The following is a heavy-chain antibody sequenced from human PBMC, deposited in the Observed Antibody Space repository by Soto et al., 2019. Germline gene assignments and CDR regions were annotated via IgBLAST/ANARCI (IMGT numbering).Heavy chain of an antibody. CDR3: ARGDATKIVVTTYYGMDV. Sequence: SAKVSCKSSRDMFDTYTITLIRHSPGLWLEWVVGIIPRSAKSNYAQKFQGRVTITADESTSIVYMDVTSLRSEDTAVYYCARGDATKIVVTTYYGMDVWGQGTTVTVSS. CDR2: IIPRSAKS. V-gene: IGHV1-69*13. J-gene: IGHJ6*02. D-gene: IGHD4-17*01. CDR1: RDMFDTYT.